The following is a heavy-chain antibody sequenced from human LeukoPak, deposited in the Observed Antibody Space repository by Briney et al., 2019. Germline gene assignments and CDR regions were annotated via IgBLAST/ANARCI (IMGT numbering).Heavy chain of an antibody. Sequence: GGSLRLSCAASGFTFSGSAMHWVRQASGKGLEWVGRIRNKANSYATAYTASVEGRFTISRDDSKNTAYLQMNSLRTEDTAVYYCTRTDSLGYFYGSGSTDAFDIWGQGTMVTVSS. D-gene: IGHD3-10*01. CDR1: GFTFSGSA. CDR2: IRNKANSYAT. J-gene: IGHJ3*02. V-gene: IGHV3-73*01. CDR3: TRTDSLGYFYGSGSTDAFDI.